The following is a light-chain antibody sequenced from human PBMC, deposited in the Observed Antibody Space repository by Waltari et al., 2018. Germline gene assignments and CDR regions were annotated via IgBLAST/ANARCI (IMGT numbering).Light chain of an antibody. J-gene: IGKJ4*01. CDR2: DAS. Sequence: DIVLTQSPATLSLLPGERATLSCRTSQSVSSYLACYQQKPGQAPRLLIYDASNRATGIPARFSGSGSGTDFTLTISSLEPEDFAVYYCQQRSNWPLTFGGGTKVEIK. CDR1: QSVSSY. V-gene: IGKV3-11*01. CDR3: QQRSNWPLT.